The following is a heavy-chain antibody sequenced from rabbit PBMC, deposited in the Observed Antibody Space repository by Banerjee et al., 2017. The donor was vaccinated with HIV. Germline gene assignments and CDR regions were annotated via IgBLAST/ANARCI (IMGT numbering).Heavy chain of an antibody. V-gene: IGHV1S7*01. D-gene: IGHD2-1*01. CDR3: ARQAVNIDDYNL. Sequence: QLEESGGGLVKPGASLTLTCKASGFSFSNGYVMCWVRQAPGKGLEWIGYIDPVFGDTYYASWVNGRFTISSRNAQNTLYLQLNSLTAADTATYFCARQAVNIDDYNLWGQGTLVTVS. CDR2: IDPVFGDT. J-gene: IGHJ4*01. CDR1: GFSFSNGYV.